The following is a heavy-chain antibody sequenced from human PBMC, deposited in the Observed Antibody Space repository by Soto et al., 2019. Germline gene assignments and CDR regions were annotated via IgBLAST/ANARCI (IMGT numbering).Heavy chain of an antibody. Sequence: QVQLQESGPGLVKPSQTLSLTCTVSGASISSGDYCWSWIRQHPGKGLEWIGYICYSGTTYYNPSLKSRVTISVDTSKNQCSLKLSSVTAADTAMFYCARDLAATVATDWGQGPLVTVSS. CDR2: ICYSGTT. CDR3: ARDLAATVATD. V-gene: IGHV4-31*03. CDR1: GASISSGDYC. J-gene: IGHJ4*02. D-gene: IGHD4-17*01.